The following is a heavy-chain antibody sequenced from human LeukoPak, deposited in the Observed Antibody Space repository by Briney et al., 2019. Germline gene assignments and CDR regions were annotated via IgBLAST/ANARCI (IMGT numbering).Heavy chain of an antibody. D-gene: IGHD2-15*01. V-gene: IGHV5-51*01. CDR3: ARRWWSGGSCYDY. J-gene: IGHJ4*02. Sequence: GESLKISCKGSGYSFNSCWIAWVRQMPGKGLEWMGIIYPGDSDTRYSPSFQGQVTISADKSISTASLQWSSLKASDTAMYYCARRWWSGGSCYDYWGQGTLVTVSS. CDR2: IYPGDSDT. CDR1: GYSFNSCW.